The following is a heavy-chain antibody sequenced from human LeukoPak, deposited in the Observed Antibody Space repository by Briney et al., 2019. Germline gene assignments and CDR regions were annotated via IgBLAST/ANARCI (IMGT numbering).Heavy chain of an antibody. Sequence: PGGSLRLSCAASGFTFSSYAMSWVRQAPGKGLEWVSAISGSGGSTYYADSVKGRFTISGDNSKNTLYLQMNSLRAEDTAVYYCAKDERTSLWFGELVSYFDYWGQGTLVTVSS. CDR1: GFTFSSYA. CDR2: ISGSGGST. V-gene: IGHV3-23*01. D-gene: IGHD3-10*01. J-gene: IGHJ4*02. CDR3: AKDERTSLWFGELVSYFDY.